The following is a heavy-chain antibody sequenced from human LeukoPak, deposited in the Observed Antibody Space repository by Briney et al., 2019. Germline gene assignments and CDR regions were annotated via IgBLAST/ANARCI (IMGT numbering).Heavy chain of an antibody. CDR3: AKEIGVVTMIAFHVGDAFDI. Sequence: GSLRLSCAASGFTFSSYGMHWVRQAPGKGLEWVAFIRYDGSNKYYADSVKGRFTIPRDNSKNTLYLQMNSLRAEDTAVYYCAKEIGVVTMIAFHVGDAFDIWGQGTMVTVSS. D-gene: IGHD3-3*01. CDR1: GFTFSSYG. V-gene: IGHV3-30*02. CDR2: IRYDGSNK. J-gene: IGHJ3*02.